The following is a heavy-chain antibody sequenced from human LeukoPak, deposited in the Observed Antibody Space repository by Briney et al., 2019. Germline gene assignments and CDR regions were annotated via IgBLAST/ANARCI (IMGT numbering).Heavy chain of an antibody. CDR2: INSDGSTA. D-gene: IGHD2-21*01. V-gene: IGHV3-74*01. CDR3: TRAGSYRHDY. CDR1: GFSFSSYW. J-gene: IGHJ4*02. Sequence: GGSLRLSCAASGFSFSSYWMHLVRQGPGEGLVWVSRINSDGSTANYADSVKGRFTISRDNAKNTLYLQMNSLRGDDTAMYYCTRAGSYRHDYWGQGTLVTVSS.